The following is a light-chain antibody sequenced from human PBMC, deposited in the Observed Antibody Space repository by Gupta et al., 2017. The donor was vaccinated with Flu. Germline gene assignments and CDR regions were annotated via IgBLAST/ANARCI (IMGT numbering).Light chain of an antibody. CDR3: VLYMGGGISI. V-gene: IGLV8-61*01. CDR2: STN. J-gene: IGLJ2*01. CDR1: SGSVSRSLL. Sequence: QTVVTQEPSFSVSPGGTVTLTCGLSSGSVSRSLLPTWYQQTPGQSPRTLIFSTNFRSSGVPDRFSGSILVNRAALTITGAQADDESDYYCVLYMGGGISIFGGGTKLTVL.